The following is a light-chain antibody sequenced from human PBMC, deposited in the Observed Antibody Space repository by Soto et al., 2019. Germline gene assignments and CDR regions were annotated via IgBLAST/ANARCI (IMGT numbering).Light chain of an antibody. CDR1: QSISSY. CDR2: ADA. V-gene: IGKV1-39*01. Sequence: DIQMTQSPSSLSASVGDRVTITCRASQSISSYLNWYQQKPGKAPKLLIYADASLQSGVPSRFSGSGSGTDFTLTISSLQPEDFATYYCQQSYSTLITFGQGTRLEIK. J-gene: IGKJ5*01. CDR3: QQSYSTLIT.